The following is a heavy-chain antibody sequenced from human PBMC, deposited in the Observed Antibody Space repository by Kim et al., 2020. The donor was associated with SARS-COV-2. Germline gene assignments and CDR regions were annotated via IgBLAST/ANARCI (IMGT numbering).Heavy chain of an antibody. CDR2: IYYTGST. CDR1: GGSVSSTSYN. D-gene: IGHD3-10*01. CDR3: ARLIEEELWFAELMDV. J-gene: IGHJ6*01. Sequence: SETLSLTCTVSGGSVSSTSYNWGWIRQPPLKGLEWIGNIYYTGSTYYNPSLKSRVTISVDTSKNQFSLNLSSVTAADTAVYYCARLIEEELWFAELMDV. V-gene: IGHV4-39*01.